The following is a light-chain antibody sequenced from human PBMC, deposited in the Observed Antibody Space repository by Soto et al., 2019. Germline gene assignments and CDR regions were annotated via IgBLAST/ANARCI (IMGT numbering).Light chain of an antibody. CDR1: QSISNN. J-gene: IGKJ4*01. V-gene: IGKV1-39*01. CDR3: LQVSNYPLT. CDR2: DAS. Sequence: EIKMTQSPASLSLSVGDRATLSCRASQSISNNLNWYQQKPGKAPKLLIYDASIWQSGIPSRFSGSGSGTDFTLTISSLQPEDFAIYYCLQVSNYPLTFGEGTKVDIK.